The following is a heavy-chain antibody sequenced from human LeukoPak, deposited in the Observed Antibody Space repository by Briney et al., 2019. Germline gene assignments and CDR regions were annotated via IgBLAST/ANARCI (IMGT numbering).Heavy chain of an antibody. J-gene: IGHJ4*02. CDR1: GYTFTGCY. V-gene: IGHV1-2*02. Sequence: ASVRVSCKASGYTFTGCYMHWVRQAPGQGLEWMGWINPNSGGTNFAQKFQGRVTMTRDTSISTAYMELSRLRSDDTAIYYCAREDTSMVTHYWGQGTLVTVSS. D-gene: IGHD5-18*01. CDR3: AREDTSMVTHY. CDR2: INPNSGGT.